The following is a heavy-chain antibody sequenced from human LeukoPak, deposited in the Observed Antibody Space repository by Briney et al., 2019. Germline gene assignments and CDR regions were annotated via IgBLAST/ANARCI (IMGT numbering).Heavy chain of an antibody. CDR2: IYYSGST. Sequence: SETLSLTCTVSGGSISSYYWSWIRQPPGKGLEWIGYIYYSGSTNYNPSPKSRVTISVDTSKNQFSLKLSSVTAADTAVYYCARGTDYDYVWGSYRTFDYWGQGTLVTVSS. J-gene: IGHJ4*02. D-gene: IGHD3-16*02. CDR3: ARGTDYDYVWGSYRTFDY. CDR1: GGSISSYY. V-gene: IGHV4-59*01.